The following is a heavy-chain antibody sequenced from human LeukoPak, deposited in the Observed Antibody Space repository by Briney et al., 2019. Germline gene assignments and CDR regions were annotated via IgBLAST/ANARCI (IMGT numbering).Heavy chain of an antibody. D-gene: IGHD3-10*01. Sequence: SVKVSCKASGGTFSSYAISWVRQAPGQGLEWMGGIIPIFGTANYAQKFQGRVTITADKSTSTAYMELSRLRSDDTAVYYCARKRLTRGNWFDPWGQGTLVTVSS. CDR2: IIPIFGTA. CDR3: ARKRLTRGNWFDP. CDR1: GGTFSSYA. V-gene: IGHV1-69*06. J-gene: IGHJ5*02.